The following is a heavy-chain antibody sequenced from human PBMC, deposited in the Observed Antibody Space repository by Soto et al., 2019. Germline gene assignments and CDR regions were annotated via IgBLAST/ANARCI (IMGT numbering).Heavy chain of an antibody. CDR3: ARGAIYLAARLLPSGYYDY. D-gene: IGHD3-22*01. J-gene: IGHJ4*02. Sequence: PSETLSLTCTVSGGSISSGGYYWSWIRQHPGKGLEWIGYIYYSGSTYYNPSLKSRVTISVDTSKNQFSLKLSSVTAADTAVYYCARGAIYLAARLLPSGYYDYWGQGTLVTVSS. V-gene: IGHV4-31*03. CDR2: IYYSGST. CDR1: GGSISSGGYY.